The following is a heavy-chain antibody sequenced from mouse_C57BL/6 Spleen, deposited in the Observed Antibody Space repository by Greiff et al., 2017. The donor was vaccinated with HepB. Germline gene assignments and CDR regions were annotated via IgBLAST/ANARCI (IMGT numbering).Heavy chain of an antibody. CDR3: ARGPAQATWAY. J-gene: IGHJ3*01. D-gene: IGHD3-2*02. CDR1: GYTFTSYG. CDR2: IYPRSGNT. Sequence: VKLQESGAELARPGASVKLSCKASGYTFTSYGISWVKQRTGQGLEWIGEIYPRSGNTYYNEKFKGKATLTADKSSSTAYMELRSLTSEDSAVYFCARGPAQATWAYWGQGTLVTVSA. V-gene: IGHV1-81*01.